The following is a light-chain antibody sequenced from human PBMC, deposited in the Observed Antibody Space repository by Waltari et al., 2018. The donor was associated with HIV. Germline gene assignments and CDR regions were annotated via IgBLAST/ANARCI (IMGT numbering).Light chain of an antibody. J-gene: IGKJ1*01. Sequence: EIVLTQSPGTLSLSPGERATLSSRASQIVPASTSLAWYQQRPGQAPRLLIYGATSRATGIPDRFSGSGSGTDVSLSISRLEPEDVALYYCQQYGISPWTFGQGTKVEIK. CDR2: GAT. CDR1: QIVPASTS. V-gene: IGKV3-20*01. CDR3: QQYGISPWT.